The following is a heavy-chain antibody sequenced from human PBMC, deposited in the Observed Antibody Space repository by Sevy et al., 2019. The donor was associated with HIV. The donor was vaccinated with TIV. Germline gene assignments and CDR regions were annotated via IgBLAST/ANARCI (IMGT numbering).Heavy chain of an antibody. CDR3: TTRPYGSIIDY. Sequence: GGSLRLSCGGSGFNISSASMNWVRQAPRRGLEWVGRIKAKIDGETTDYGAPVKGRFIISRDDSRKTVYVQLNSVKSEDTAMYFCTTRPYGSIIDYWGQGILVTVSS. D-gene: IGHD3-10*01. CDR2: IKAKIDGETT. CDR1: GFNISSAS. V-gene: IGHV3-15*07. J-gene: IGHJ4*02.